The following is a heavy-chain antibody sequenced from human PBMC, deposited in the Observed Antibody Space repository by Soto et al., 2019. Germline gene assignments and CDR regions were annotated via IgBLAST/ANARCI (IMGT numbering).Heavy chain of an antibody. V-gene: IGHV4-31*03. CDR1: GGSISSRTSY. Sequence: QVQLQESGPGLVKPSQTLSLTCTVSGGSISSRTSYWSWIRQHPGKGLEWIGYIYYGGDSFSNPSFKSRVTRAIETAENHFSGKLLSVRAADTAWYFCAREGGGGVDCGGQGTLVTVAS. CDR2: IYYGGDS. D-gene: IGHD1-26*01. J-gene: IGHJ4*02. CDR3: AREGGGGVDC.